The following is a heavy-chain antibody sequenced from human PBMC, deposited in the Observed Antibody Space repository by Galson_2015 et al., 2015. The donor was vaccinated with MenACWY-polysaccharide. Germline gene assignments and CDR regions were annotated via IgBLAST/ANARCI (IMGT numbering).Heavy chain of an antibody. CDR3: AREGSRIVFHACDT. CDR2: IQYDGSKI. V-gene: IGHV3-33*01. D-gene: IGHD6-13*01. CDR1: GSRFSHSG. J-gene: IGHJ3*02. Sequence: SLRLSCAASGSRFSHSGMHWVRQAPGKGLEWVAVIQYDGSKIVYADSVKGRFTISRDNSKNTLFLEMNSLGVEDTAVYYCAREGSRIVFHACDTWGQGTMVTVSS.